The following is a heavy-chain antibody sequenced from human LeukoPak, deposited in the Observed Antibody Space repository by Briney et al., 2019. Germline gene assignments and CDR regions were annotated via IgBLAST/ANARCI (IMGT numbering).Heavy chain of an antibody. V-gene: IGHV4-34*01. CDR1: GGSFSGYY. D-gene: IGHD1-7*01. CDR3: ARLYRYNRNYWRSEYYFDY. J-gene: IGHJ4*02. Sequence: SETLSLTCAVYGGSFSGYYWSWIRQPPGKGLEWIGEINHSGSTNYNPSLKSRVTISVDTSKNQFSLKLSSVTAADTAVYYCARLYRYNRNYWRSEYYFDYWGQGTLVTVSS. CDR2: INHSGST.